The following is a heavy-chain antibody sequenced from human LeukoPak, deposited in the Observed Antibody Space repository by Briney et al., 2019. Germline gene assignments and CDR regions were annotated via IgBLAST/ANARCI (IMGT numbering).Heavy chain of an antibody. J-gene: IGHJ5*02. CDR1: GYTFTSYA. Sequence: ASVKVSCKASGYTFTSYAISWVRQAPGQGLEWMGRIIPILGIANYAQKFQGRVTITADKSTSTAYMELSSLRSEDTAVYYCARNTVTTFSWFDPWGQGTLVTVSS. V-gene: IGHV1-69*04. CDR3: ARNTVTTFSWFDP. D-gene: IGHD4-11*01. CDR2: IIPILGIA.